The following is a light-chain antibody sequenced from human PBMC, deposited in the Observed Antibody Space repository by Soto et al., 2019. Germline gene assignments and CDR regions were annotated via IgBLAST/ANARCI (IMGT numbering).Light chain of an antibody. Sequence: QSALTQPASVSGSPGQSITISCTGTSSDVGGYTFVSWYQQHPGKAPKLMIYDVSNRPSGVSNLFSGSKSGNTASLTISGLQAEDEADYYCSSSTSIGTWVFGGGTKLTVL. J-gene: IGLJ3*02. CDR1: SSDVGGYTF. V-gene: IGLV2-14*01. CDR3: SSSTSIGTWV. CDR2: DVS.